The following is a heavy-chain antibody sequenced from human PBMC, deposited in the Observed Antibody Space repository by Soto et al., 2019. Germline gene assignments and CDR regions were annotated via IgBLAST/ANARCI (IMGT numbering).Heavy chain of an antibody. J-gene: IGHJ4*02. CDR2: INAGNGNT. D-gene: IGHD3-9*01. Sequence: ASVKVSCKASGYTFTSYAMHWVRQAPGRRLEWMGWINAGNGNTKYSQKFQGRVTITRDTSASTAYMELSSLRSEDTAVYYCARGYYDILTGYPPFDYWGQGTLVTVSS. CDR1: GYTFTSYA. V-gene: IGHV1-3*01. CDR3: ARGYYDILTGYPPFDY.